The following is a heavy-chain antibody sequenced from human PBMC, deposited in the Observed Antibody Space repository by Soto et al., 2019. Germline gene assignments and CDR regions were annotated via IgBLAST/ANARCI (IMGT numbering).Heavy chain of an antibody. D-gene: IGHD6-13*01. CDR2: IYPGDSDT. J-gene: IGHJ6*02. V-gene: IGHV5-51*01. CDR1: GYTFTNYW. CDR3: ARQQADPLGQPHYNSGMGV. Sequence: GESLKISCKGSGYTFTNYWIGWVRQMPGEGLEWMGIIYPGDSDTRYSPSFQGQVTISADKSISTAYLQWSSLKASDTAMHYRARQQADPLGQPHYNSGMGVRAQGIKVAVSS.